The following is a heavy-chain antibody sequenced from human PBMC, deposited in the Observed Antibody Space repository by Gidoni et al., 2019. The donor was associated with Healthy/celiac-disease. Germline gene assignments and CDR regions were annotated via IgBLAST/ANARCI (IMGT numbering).Heavy chain of an antibody. J-gene: IGHJ4*02. CDR2: IRSKANSYAT. CDR3: TRRGMGATVDY. V-gene: IGHV3-73*02. D-gene: IGHD1-26*01. CDR1: GPPFSGSA. Sequence: EVQLVESGGGLVQPGGSLKLTCDASGPPFSGSAMHWVRQASGQGLEWVGRIRSKANSYATAYAASVKGRFTISRDNSKNTACLQINSLKTEDTAVYYCTRRGMGATVDYWGQGALVTVSS.